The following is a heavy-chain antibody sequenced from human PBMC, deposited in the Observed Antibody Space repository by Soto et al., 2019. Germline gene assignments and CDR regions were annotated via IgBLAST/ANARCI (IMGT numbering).Heavy chain of an antibody. J-gene: IGHJ4*02. CDR1: GYTFTSYA. CDR2: INAGNGNT. CDR3: ARDGDLGYCSGGSCYSDFDY. D-gene: IGHD2-15*01. V-gene: IGHV1-3*01. Sequence: QVQLVQSGAEVKKPGASVKVSCKASGYTFTSYAMHWVRQAPGQRLEWMGWINAGNGNTKYSQKFQGRVTTTRDTSASTAYMELSSLRSEDTAVYYCARDGDLGYCSGGSCYSDFDYWGQGTLVTVSS.